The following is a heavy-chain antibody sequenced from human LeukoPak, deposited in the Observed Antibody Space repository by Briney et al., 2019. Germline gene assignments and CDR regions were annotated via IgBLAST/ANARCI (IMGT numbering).Heavy chain of an antibody. V-gene: IGHV1-2*02. CDR3: VRDDDSLAYGVGYYMDV. D-gene: IGHD3-16*01. J-gene: IGHJ6*03. Sequence: ASVKVSCKVSGFLFTGQFIHWARQAPGQGLEWMGWVNPKSGGTNSAPKFRGRVTMTVDTSITTIYMELRSLRSEDTAVYYCVRDDDSLAYGVGYYMDVWSTGTTVTVTS. CDR2: VNPKSGGT. CDR1: GFLFTGQF.